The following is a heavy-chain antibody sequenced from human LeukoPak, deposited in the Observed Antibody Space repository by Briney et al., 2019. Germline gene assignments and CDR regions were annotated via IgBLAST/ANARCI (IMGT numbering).Heavy chain of an antibody. CDR2: IYYSGST. CDR3: ARVSLATIYSVDY. D-gene: IGHD5-24*01. Sequence: SETLSLTCAVSGGSISSSNWWSWVRQPPGKGLEWIGSIYYSGSTYYNPSLKSRVTISVDTSKNQFSLKLSSVTAADTAVYYCARVSLATIYSVDYWGQGTLVTVSS. V-gene: IGHV4-4*02. J-gene: IGHJ4*02. CDR1: GGSISSSNW.